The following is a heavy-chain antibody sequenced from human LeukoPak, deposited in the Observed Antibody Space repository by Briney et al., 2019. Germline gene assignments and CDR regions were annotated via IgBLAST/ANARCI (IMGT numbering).Heavy chain of an antibody. CDR2: ISYSGST. D-gene: IGHD3-9*01. CDR3: ARGVVADERYFDPNFDY. CDR1: GGSISSVSGGSISTYY. V-gene: IGHV4-61*01. Sequence: SETLSLTCSVSGGSISSVSGGSISTYYWSWIRQPPGKGLEWIGYISYSGSTSYNPSLKSRVTISVDTSKNQFSLKLSSVTAADTAVYYCARGVVADERYFDPNFDYWGQGTLVTVSS. J-gene: IGHJ4*02.